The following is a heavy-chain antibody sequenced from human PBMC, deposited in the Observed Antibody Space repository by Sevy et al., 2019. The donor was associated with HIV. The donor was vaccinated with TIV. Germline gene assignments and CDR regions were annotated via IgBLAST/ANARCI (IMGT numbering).Heavy chain of an antibody. D-gene: IGHD3-9*01. CDR3: ATDQYYDMVTGLYGVDV. J-gene: IGHJ6*02. Sequence: PSETLSLTCTVSGGTVTDGSYFWSWIRQPPGKALEWIGYIYFSGYTTYSPSLKSRVTISLDTSRNQYSLRLSSVTAADTAVYYCATDQYYDMVTGLYGVDVWGQGTTVTVSS. CDR1: GGTVTDGSYF. V-gene: IGHV4-61*01. CDR2: IYFSGYT.